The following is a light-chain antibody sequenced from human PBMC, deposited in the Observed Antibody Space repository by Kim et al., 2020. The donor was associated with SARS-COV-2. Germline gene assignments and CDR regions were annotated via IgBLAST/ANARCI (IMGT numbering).Light chain of an antibody. CDR2: DNN. V-gene: IGLV1-51*01. J-gene: IGLJ7*01. Sequence: GQNVTISCSGSSSNIGNNYVSWYQQLPGTAPKVLMYDNNKRPSGIPDRFSGSKSGTSATLGITGLQTGDEADYYCGTWDSSLSAAVFGGGTQLTVL. CDR1: SSNIGNNY. CDR3: GTWDSSLSAAV.